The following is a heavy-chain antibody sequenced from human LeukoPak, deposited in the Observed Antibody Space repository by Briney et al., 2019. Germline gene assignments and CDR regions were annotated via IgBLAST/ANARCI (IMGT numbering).Heavy chain of an antibody. V-gene: IGHV3-30*18. CDR2: ISYDGSKD. Sequence: PGGSLRLSCADSGFTFRSSNMHWVRQAPGKGLEGVAAISYDGSKDYYVDSVEGRFTISRDNSKNTLYLQMNSLGPEDTAVYYCAKGYDILTDWGQGTLVTVSS. CDR1: GFTFRSSN. CDR3: AKGYDILTD. J-gene: IGHJ4*02. D-gene: IGHD3-9*01.